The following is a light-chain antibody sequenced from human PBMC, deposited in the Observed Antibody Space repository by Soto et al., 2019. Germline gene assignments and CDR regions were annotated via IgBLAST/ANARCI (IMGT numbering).Light chain of an antibody. CDR2: SNN. J-gene: IGLJ3*02. Sequence: QSVLTQPPSASGTPGQRVTISCSGSSSNIGSNTVNWYQQLPGTAPKLLMYSNNQRPSGVPDRFSGSKSGTSGSLAISGLQSEDEADYYCAAWDASLNGWVFGGGTKVTVL. V-gene: IGLV1-44*01. CDR1: SSNIGSNT. CDR3: AAWDASLNGWV.